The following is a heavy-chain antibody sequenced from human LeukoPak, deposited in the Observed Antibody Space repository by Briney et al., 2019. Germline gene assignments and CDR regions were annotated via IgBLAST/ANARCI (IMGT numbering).Heavy chain of an antibody. CDR2: IKQDGSEI. CDR3: ARDMSLGPFGQSHLIDY. V-gene: IGHV3-7*01. CDR1: GFTFSDYW. Sequence: GGSLRLSCAASGFTFSDYWMSWVRQAPGKGLEWVADIKQDGSEINYVDSVKGRFTISRGNAKNSLYLQMNSLRAEDTAVYYCARDMSLGPFGQSHLIDYWGQGTLVTVSS. D-gene: IGHD3-16*01. J-gene: IGHJ4*02.